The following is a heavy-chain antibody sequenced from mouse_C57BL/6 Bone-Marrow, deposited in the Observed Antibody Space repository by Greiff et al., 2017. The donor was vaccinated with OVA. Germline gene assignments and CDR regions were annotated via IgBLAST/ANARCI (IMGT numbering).Heavy chain of an antibody. CDR1: GYTFTSYG. D-gene: IGHD1-1*01. Sequence: VQLVESGAELARPGASVKLSCKASGYTFTSYGISWVKQRTGQGLEWIGEIYPRSGNTYYNEKFKGKATLTADKSSSTAYMELRSLTSEDSAVYFCARTTHYYGSSYRFAYWGQGTLVTVSA. V-gene: IGHV1-81*01. CDR3: ARTTHYYGSSYRFAY. CDR2: IYPRSGNT. J-gene: IGHJ3*01.